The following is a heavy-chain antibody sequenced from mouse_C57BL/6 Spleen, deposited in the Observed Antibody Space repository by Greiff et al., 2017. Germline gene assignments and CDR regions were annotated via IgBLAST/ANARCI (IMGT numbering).Heavy chain of an antibody. D-gene: IGHD3-3*01. CDR3: ARRAEEGYAMDY. CDR1: GYTFTDYY. CDR2: INPNNGGT. J-gene: IGHJ4*01. Sequence: EVQLQQSGPELVKPGASVKISCKASGYTFTDYYMNWVKQSHGKSLEWIGDINPNNGGTSYNQKFKGKATLTVDKSSSTAYMELRSLTSEDSAVYYWARRAEEGYAMDYWGQGTSVTVSS. V-gene: IGHV1-26*01.